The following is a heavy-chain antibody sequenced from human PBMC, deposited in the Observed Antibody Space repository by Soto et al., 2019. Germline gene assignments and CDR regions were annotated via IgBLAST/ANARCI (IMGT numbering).Heavy chain of an antibody. D-gene: IGHD5-12*01. CDR1: GFTFSSYG. Sequence: QVQLVESGGGVVQPGRSLRLSCAASGFTFSSYGMHWVRQAPGKGLEWVAVISYDGSNKYYADSVKGRFTISRDNSKNTRYLQMSSLRAEDTAVYYWAKDLGGHSGYDIGYYYGMDVWGQGTTVTVSS. CDR2: ISYDGSNK. J-gene: IGHJ6*02. CDR3: AKDLGGHSGYDIGYYYGMDV. V-gene: IGHV3-30*18.